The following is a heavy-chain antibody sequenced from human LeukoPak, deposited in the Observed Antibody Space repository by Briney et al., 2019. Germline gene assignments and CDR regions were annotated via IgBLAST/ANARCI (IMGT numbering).Heavy chain of an antibody. J-gene: IGHJ6*03. Sequence: PSETLSLTCTVSGGSISSYYWSWIRQPPGKGLEWIGYIYYSGSTNYNPSLKSRVTISVDTSKNQFSLKLSSVTAADTAVYYCAGVPIAAGPDYYYYYYMDVWGKGTTVTVSS. CDR2: IYYSGST. V-gene: IGHV4-59*01. CDR3: AGVPIAAGPDYYYYYYMDV. D-gene: IGHD6-6*01. CDR1: GGSISSYY.